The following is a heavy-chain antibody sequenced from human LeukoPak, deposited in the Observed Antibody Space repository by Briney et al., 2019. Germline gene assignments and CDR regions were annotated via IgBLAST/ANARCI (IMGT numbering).Heavy chain of an antibody. J-gene: IGHJ4*02. CDR2: IYTSGST. V-gene: IGHV4-4*07. CDR3: ARGRYGWLPFDY. CDR1: GGSISSYY. Sequence: SETLSLTCTVSGGSISSYYWSWIRQPAGKGLEWIGRIYTSGSTNYNPSLKSRVTISVDTSKNQFTLKLSSVTAADTAVYYCARGRYGWLPFDYWGQGTLVTVSS. D-gene: IGHD3-16*01.